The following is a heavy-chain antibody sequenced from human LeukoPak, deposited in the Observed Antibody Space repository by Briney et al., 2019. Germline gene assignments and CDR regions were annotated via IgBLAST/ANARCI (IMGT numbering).Heavy chain of an antibody. Sequence: PGGSLRLSCAASGFTVSSNYMSWVRQAPGKGLEWVSVIYSGGSTYYADSVKGRFTISRDNSKNTLYLQMNSLRAEDTAVYYCAKARWSGPFYFDYWGQGTLVTVSS. CDR3: AKARWSGPFYFDY. J-gene: IGHJ4*02. CDR1: GFTVSSNY. V-gene: IGHV3-53*01. D-gene: IGHD3-3*01. CDR2: IYSGGST.